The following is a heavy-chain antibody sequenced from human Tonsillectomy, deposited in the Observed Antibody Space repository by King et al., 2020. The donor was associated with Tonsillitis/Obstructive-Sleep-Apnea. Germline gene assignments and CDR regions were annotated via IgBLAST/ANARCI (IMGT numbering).Heavy chain of an antibody. CDR1: GFTFSNAW. CDR2: IRSKTDGGTT. Sequence: VQLVESGGGLVKPGGSLRLSCAASGFTFSNAWMSWVRQVPGKGLEWVGRIRSKTDGGTTDYAAPVKGRFTISRDDSKNTLYLQMNSLKTEDTAVYYCTTVSLRYFDWLVPVLDYWGQGTLVTVSS. V-gene: IGHV3-15*01. D-gene: IGHD3-9*01. J-gene: IGHJ4*02. CDR3: TTVSLRYFDWLVPVLDY.